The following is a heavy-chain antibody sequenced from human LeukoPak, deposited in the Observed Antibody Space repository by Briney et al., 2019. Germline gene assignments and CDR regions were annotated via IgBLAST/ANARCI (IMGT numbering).Heavy chain of an antibody. CDR2: IYGGGST. J-gene: IGHJ4*02. CDR1: GFTVSSNY. CDR3: ARDFRGTSSGWYFDY. Sequence: GGSLRLSCAASGFTVSSNYMAWVRQAPGKGLEWVSVIYGGGSTYYADSVKGRFTISRDNSKNTLYLQMNSLRAEDTAVYYCARDFRGTSSGWYFDYWGQGTLVTVSS. V-gene: IGHV3-53*01. D-gene: IGHD6-19*01.